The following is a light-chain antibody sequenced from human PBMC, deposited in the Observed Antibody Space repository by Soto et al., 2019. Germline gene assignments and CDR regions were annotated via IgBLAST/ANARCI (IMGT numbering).Light chain of an antibody. CDR2: EVV. CDR1: KNDSGVYDF. Sequence: QSALTQPTCASLSPGQSVTISCTGNKNDSGVYDFVSWYQHHPGKAPRLIIYEVVQRPSGVPDRFSGSKSGNTASLTFSGLQAADEADYFCKSYAGSNTYVFGSGTKVTVL. J-gene: IGLJ1*01. CDR3: KSYAGSNTYV. V-gene: IGLV2-8*01.